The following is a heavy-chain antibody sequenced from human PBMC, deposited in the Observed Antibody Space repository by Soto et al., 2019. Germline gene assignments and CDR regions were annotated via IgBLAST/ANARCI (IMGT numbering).Heavy chain of an antibody. CDR3: ARGVRQLVYGMDV. D-gene: IGHD6-6*01. V-gene: IGHV4-34*01. CDR2: INHSGST. CDR1: GGSFSGYY. Sequence: QVQLQQWGAGLLKPSETLSLTCAVYGGSFSGYYWSWIRQPPGKGLEWIGEINHSGSTNYNPSLKSRVTISVDTSKNQFSLKLSSVTAADTAVYYCARGVRQLVYGMDVWDQGTTVTVSS. J-gene: IGHJ6*02.